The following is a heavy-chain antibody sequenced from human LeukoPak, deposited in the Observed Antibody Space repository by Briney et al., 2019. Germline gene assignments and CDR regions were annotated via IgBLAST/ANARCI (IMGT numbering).Heavy chain of an antibody. CDR3: AKDSIAAAGTLYYFDY. D-gene: IGHD6-13*01. V-gene: IGHV3-48*03. Sequence: GGSLRLSCAASGFTFSSYEMNWVRQAPGKGLEWVSYISSSGSTIYYADSVKGRFTISRDNSKNTLYLQMNSLRAEDTAVYYCAKDSIAAAGTLYYFDYWGQGTLVTVSS. CDR2: ISSSGSTI. CDR1: GFTFSSYE. J-gene: IGHJ4*02.